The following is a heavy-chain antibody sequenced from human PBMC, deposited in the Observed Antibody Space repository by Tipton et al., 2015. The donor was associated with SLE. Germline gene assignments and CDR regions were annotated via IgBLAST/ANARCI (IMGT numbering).Heavy chain of an antibody. CDR3: ASVVYRSSFHFDY. D-gene: IGHD5/OR15-5a*01. Sequence: SLRLSCAASGFSFSSYAMHWVRQAPGKGLEWVAVISYDGSNKYYADSVKGRFTISRDNSKNTLYLQMNSLRAEDTAVYYCASVVYRSSFHFDYWGQGTLVTVSS. V-gene: IGHV3-30-3*01. CDR1: GFSFSSYA. J-gene: IGHJ4*02. CDR2: ISYDGSNK.